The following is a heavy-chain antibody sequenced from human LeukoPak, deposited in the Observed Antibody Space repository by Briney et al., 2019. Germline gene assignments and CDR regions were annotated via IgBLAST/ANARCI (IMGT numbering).Heavy chain of an antibody. Sequence: PSETLSLTCTVSGGSISSGRYYWTWIRQPAGKGLEWIGRISTSGSTNYNPSLKSRVTMSVDTSKNQFSLKLSSVTAADTAVYYCARDRMGRGYFDYWGQGTLVTVSS. CDR3: ARDRMGRGYFDY. V-gene: IGHV4-61*02. CDR1: GGSISSGRYY. J-gene: IGHJ4*02. CDR2: ISTSGST. D-gene: IGHD1-26*01.